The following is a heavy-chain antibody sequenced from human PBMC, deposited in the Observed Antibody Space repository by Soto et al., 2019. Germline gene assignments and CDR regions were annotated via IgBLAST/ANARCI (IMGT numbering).Heavy chain of an antibody. Sequence: PGGSLRLSCGASGFTFSDNAMTWVRQAPGKGLEWVSSISDDGVSTYYADSVKGRFAVSRDNSKNTLFLHMNSLGAEDTAVYYCAKSLSTAVNYGLDVWGQGTSVTVSS. D-gene: IGHD2-2*01. J-gene: IGHJ6*02. CDR1: GFTFSDNA. V-gene: IGHV3-23*01. CDR2: ISDDGVST. CDR3: AKSLSTAVNYGLDV.